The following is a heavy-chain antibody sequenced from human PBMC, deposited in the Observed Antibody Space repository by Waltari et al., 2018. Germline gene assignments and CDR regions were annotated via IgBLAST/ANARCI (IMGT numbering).Heavy chain of an antibody. CDR1: GGTFSSYA. CDR2: IIPIFGTA. D-gene: IGHD1-1*01. J-gene: IGHJ6*03. Sequence: QVQLVQPGAEVKKPGSSVKVSCKASGGTFSSYAISWVRQAPGQGLEWMGGIIPIFGTANYAQKFQGRVTITADKSTSTAYMELSSLRSEDTAVYYCARSRILERGYYYYYYYMDVWGKGTTVTVSS. CDR3: ARSRILERGYYYYYYYMDV. V-gene: IGHV1-69*14.